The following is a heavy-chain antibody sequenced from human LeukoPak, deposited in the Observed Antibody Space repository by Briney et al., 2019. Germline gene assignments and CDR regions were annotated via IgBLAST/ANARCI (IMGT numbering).Heavy chain of an antibody. Sequence: GGSLRLSCAASGFTFSSYWMHWVRQAPGKGLEWVSAISGSGGSTYYADSVKGRFTISRDNSKNTLYLQMNSLRAEDTAVYYCAKGGDGCNLDWNWGQGTLVTVSS. CDR2: ISGSGGST. CDR3: AKGGDGCNLDWN. J-gene: IGHJ4*02. V-gene: IGHV3-23*01. D-gene: IGHD5-24*01. CDR1: GFTFSSYW.